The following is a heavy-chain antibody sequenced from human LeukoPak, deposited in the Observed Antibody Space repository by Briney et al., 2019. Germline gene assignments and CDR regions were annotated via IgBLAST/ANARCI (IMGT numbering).Heavy chain of an antibody. J-gene: IGHJ2*01. V-gene: IGHV3-48*03. CDR3: ARWYYDILTGYYWYFDL. CDR1: GFNFSTYW. CDR2: ISSSGSTI. D-gene: IGHD3-9*01. Sequence: GGSLRLSCTASGFNFSTYWMTWVRQAPGKGLEWVSYISSSGSTIYYADSVKGRFTISRDNAKNSLYLQMNSLRAEDTAVYYCARWYYDILTGYYWYFDLWGRGTLVTVSS.